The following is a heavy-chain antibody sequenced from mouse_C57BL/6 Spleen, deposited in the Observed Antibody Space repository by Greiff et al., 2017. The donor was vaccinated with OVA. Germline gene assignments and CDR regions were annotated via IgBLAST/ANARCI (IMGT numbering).Heavy chain of an antibody. CDR3: TRSWPLMGNYEYFDV. Sequence: QVQLQQSGAELVRPGASVTLSCKASGYTFTDYEMHWVKQTPVHGLEWIGAIDPETGGTAYNQKFKGKAILTADKSSSTAYMELRSLTSEDSAVYYCTRSWPLMGNYEYFDVWGTGTTVTVSS. CDR1: GYTFTDYE. D-gene: IGHD2-1*01. J-gene: IGHJ1*03. CDR2: IDPETGGT. V-gene: IGHV1-15*01.